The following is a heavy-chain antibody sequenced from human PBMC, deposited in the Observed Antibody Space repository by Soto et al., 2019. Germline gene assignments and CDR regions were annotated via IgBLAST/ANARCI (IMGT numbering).Heavy chain of an antibody. V-gene: IGHV4-59*01. CDR2: IYYSGST. CDR1: GGAISSYY. J-gene: IGHJ5*02. Sequence: QVQLQESGPGLVKPSETLSLTCTVSGGAISSYYWSWIRQPPGKGLEWIGYIYYSGSTNYNPPLRSRVTISVDTSKNQFSLKLSSVTASDPAVYYGATFLPRRFDPWGQGTLVTVSS. CDR3: ATFLPRRFDP.